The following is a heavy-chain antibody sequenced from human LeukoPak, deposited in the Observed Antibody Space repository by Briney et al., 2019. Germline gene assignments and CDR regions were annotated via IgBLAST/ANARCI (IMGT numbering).Heavy chain of an antibody. CDR2: FSGRGGNT. D-gene: IGHD3-22*01. CDR1: GFTFSSYA. V-gene: IGHV3-23*01. J-gene: IGHJ4*02. Sequence: PGGSLRLSCAASGFTFSSYAVHWVRQAPGKGLEWVSGFSGRGGNTYYADSVKGRFTVSRDNSKNTLFLQMNNLRPKDTAVYYCAKDTTMMGYWGQGTLVTVSS. CDR3: AKDTTMMGY.